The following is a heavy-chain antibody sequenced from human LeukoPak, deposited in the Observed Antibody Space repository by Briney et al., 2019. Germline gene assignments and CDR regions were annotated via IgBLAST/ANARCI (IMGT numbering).Heavy chain of an antibody. D-gene: IGHD6-13*01. J-gene: IGHJ4*02. V-gene: IGHV3-48*04. CDR3: ARERTAAAGDY. CDR2: ISSSSSTI. CDR1: GFTFSSYS. Sequence: GGSLRLSCAASGFTFSSYSMNWVRQAPGKGLEWVSYISSSSSTIYYADSVKGRFTISRDNAKNSLYLQMNSLRAEDTAVYYCARERTAAAGDYWGQGTLVTVSS.